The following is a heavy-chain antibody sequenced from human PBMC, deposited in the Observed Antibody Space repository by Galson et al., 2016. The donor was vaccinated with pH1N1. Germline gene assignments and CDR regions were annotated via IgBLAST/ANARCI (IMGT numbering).Heavy chain of an antibody. V-gene: IGHV4-31*03. CDR2: IFYSGST. Sequence: LSLTCTVSGGSISSGGYYWSWIRQHPGKGLEWIGYIFYSGSTYYNPSLKSRVTISVDTSKNHFSLKLSSVTAADTAVYYCARGVSVAGTPRLDYWGQGTLVTVSS. CDR1: GGSISSGGYY. CDR3: ARGVSVAGTPRLDY. D-gene: IGHD6-19*01. J-gene: IGHJ4*02.